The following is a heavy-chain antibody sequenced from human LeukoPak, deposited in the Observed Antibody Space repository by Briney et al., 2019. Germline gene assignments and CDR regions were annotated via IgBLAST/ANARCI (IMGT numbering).Heavy chain of an antibody. J-gene: IGHJ4*02. D-gene: IGHD6-6*01. V-gene: IGHV4-38-2*02. CDR3: AREIRVATRRFDY. CDR1: GYSISRGYY. Sequence: SETLSLTCTVSGYSISRGYYWGWIRQPPGKGLEWIGSIYHSGSIHYNPSLKSRVTISIDTSKNQFSLKLSSVTAADTAMYFCAREIRVATRRFDYWGRGTLLTVSS. CDR2: IYHSGSI.